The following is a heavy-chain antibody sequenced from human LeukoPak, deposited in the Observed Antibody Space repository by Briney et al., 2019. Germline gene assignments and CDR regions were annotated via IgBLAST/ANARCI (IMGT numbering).Heavy chain of an antibody. V-gene: IGHV6-1*01. D-gene: IGHD2-21*02. CDR2: TYYRSKWYN. Sequence: SQTLSLTCAISGDSVSSNSAAWNWIRQSPSRGLEWLGRTYYRSKWYNDYAVSVKGRISINPDTSKNQFSLQLNSVTPEDTAVYYCAREVDIVVVTAVNFDYWGQGTLVTVSS. CDR3: AREVDIVVVTAVNFDY. CDR1: GDSVSSNSAA. J-gene: IGHJ4*02.